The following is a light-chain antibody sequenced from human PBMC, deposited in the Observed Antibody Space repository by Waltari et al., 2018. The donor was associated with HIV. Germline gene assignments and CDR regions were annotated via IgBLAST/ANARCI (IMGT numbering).Light chain of an antibody. J-gene: IGKJ4*01. CDR2: DAS. CDR3: QQYGTSPQS. Sequence: EIELTQSPGTLSLSPGERAALSCRASQSVSSTYLAWYQQKPGQAPGLLIYDASSRATGIPARFSGSGSGTDFTLTISRLEPEDFAVYYCQQYGTSPQSFGGGTKVEIK. V-gene: IGKV3-20*01. CDR1: QSVSSTY.